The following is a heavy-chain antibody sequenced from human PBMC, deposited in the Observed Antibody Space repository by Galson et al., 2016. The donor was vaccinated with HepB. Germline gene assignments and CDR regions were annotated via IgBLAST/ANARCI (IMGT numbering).Heavy chain of an antibody. Sequence: SETLSLTCGVSGASINNGAWWSWVRQAPGQGLEWIGEVHPARGTNYNPSLKSRVTLSVDQSKNQFSLQLRPVTDADTAVYFCAKNGAYCSDYWGQGTLVTVSS. CDR3: AKNGAYCSDY. CDR2: VHPARGT. CDR1: GASINNGAW. J-gene: IGHJ4*02. D-gene: IGHD2-8*01. V-gene: IGHV4-4*02.